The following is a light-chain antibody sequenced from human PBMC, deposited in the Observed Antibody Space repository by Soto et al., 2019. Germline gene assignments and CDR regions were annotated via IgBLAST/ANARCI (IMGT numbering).Light chain of an antibody. CDR3: QQSYSTPWT. J-gene: IGKJ1*01. CDR1: QSISSY. V-gene: IGKV1-39*01. CDR2: AAS. Sequence: DILMTQSPSSLSASVGDRVTITCRASQSISSYLNWYQQKPGKAPKLLIYAASSLQSGVPSRFRGSGSGTDFTLTINSLQPEDFATYYCQQSYSTPWTFGQGTKVEIK.